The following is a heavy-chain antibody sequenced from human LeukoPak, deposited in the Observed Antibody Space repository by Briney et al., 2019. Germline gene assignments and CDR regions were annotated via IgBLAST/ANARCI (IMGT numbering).Heavy chain of an antibody. J-gene: IGHJ6*02. CDR3: ARGHLTGTNYYYYGMDV. D-gene: IGHD1-7*01. CDR2: IWYDGSNK. CDR1: GFTFSSYG. Sequence: GGSLSLSCAASGFTFSSYGMHWVRQAPGKGLEWVAVIWYDGSNKYYADSVKGRFTISRDNSKNTLYLQMNSLRAEDTAVYYCARGHLTGTNYYYYGMDVWGQGTTVTVSS. V-gene: IGHV3-33*01.